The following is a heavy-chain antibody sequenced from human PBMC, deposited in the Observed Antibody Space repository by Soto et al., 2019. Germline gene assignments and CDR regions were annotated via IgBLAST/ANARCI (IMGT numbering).Heavy chain of an antibody. CDR2: IISIFGTA. D-gene: IGHD6-6*01. V-gene: IGHV1-69*13. Sequence: SVKVSCKVSGGTFSSYAISWVRQAPGQGLERMGGIISIFGTANYAQKFQGRVTITADESTSTAYMELSSLRSEDTAVYYCARGSIAARPGPFDYWGQGTLVTVSS. CDR1: GGTFSSYA. J-gene: IGHJ4*02. CDR3: ARGSIAARPGPFDY.